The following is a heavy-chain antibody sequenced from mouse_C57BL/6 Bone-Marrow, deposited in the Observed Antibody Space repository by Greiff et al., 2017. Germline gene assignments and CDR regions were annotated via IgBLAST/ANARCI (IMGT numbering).Heavy chain of an antibody. CDR2: ISSGGSYT. CDR1: GFTFTTYG. J-gene: IGHJ3*01. D-gene: IGHD4-1*02. V-gene: IGHV5-6*02. Sequence: EVKLVESGGDLVKPGGSLKLSCAASGFTFTTYGMSWVRQTPDQRLEWVATISSGGSYTYYPDNVKGRFTFSRDDAKNTLYLQMSSRKFEYTAMYYCASQLDLFAYWGQGTLVTVSA. CDR3: ASQLDLFAY.